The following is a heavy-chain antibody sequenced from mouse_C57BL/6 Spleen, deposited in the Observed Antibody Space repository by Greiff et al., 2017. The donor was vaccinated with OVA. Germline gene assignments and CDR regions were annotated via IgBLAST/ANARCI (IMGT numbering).Heavy chain of an antibody. CDR1: GYTFTSYW. CDR3: ARERVYYYGGDWYFDV. D-gene: IGHD1-1*01. Sequence: QVQLQQPGTELVKPGASVKLSCKASGYTFTSYWMHWVKQRPGQGLEWIGNINPSNGGTNYNEKFKSKATLTVDKSSSTAYMQLSSLTSEDSAVYYCARERVYYYGGDWYFDVWGTGTTVTVSS. CDR2: INPSNGGT. V-gene: IGHV1-53*01. J-gene: IGHJ1*03.